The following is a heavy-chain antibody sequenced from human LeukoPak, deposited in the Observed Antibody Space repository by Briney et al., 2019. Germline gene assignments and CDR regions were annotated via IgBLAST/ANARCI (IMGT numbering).Heavy chain of an antibody. CDR3: ARGTTVTTGTVPFDY. D-gene: IGHD4-11*01. CDR1: GYTFTSYY. Sequence: GASVKVSCKASGYTFTSYYMHWVRQAPGQGLEWMGIINPSGGSTSYAQKFQGRVTMTRDMSTSTVYMELSSLRSEDTAVYYCARGTTVTTGTVPFDYWGQGTLVTVSS. V-gene: IGHV1-46*01. J-gene: IGHJ4*02. CDR2: INPSGGST.